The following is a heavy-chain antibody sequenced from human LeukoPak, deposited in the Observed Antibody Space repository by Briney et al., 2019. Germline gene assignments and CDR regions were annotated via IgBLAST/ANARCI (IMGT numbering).Heavy chain of an antibody. D-gene: IGHD3-22*01. V-gene: IGHV4-34*01. CDR1: GGSFSGYY. CDR3: ARSSGYYYVPYYFDY. J-gene: IGHJ4*02. Sequence: SETLSLTCAVYGGSFSGYYWSWIRQPPGKGLEWIGEINHSGSTNYNPSPKSRVTISVDTSKNQFSLKLSSVTAADTAVYYCARSSGYYYVPYYFDYWGQGTLVTVSS. CDR2: INHSGST.